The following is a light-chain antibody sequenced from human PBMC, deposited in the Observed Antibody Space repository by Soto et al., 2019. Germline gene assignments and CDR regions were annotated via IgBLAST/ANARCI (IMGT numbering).Light chain of an antibody. J-gene: IGLJ3*02. CDR3: QVWDSFTLV. V-gene: IGLV3-1*01. CDR2: QDS. CDR1: NLQNKY. Sequence: SYELTQPPSMSVSPGQTASITCSGYNLQNKYTSWYQQRPGQSPILVIYQDSKRPSGIPERFSGSNSGNTATLTISGTQAVDEAASYCQVWDSFTLVFGGGIKVTVL.